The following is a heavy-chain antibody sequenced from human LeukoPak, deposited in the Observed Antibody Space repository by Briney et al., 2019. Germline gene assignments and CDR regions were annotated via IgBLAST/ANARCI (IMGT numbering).Heavy chain of an antibody. Sequence: ASVKVSCKASGYTFTSYGISWVRQAPGQGLEWMGWISAYNGNTDYAQKLQGRVTMTTDTSTSTASMELRSLRSDDTAVYYCAIRYGSGTAFDYWGQGTLVTVSS. CDR1: GYTFTSYG. CDR2: ISAYNGNT. V-gene: IGHV1-18*04. J-gene: IGHJ4*02. D-gene: IGHD3-10*01. CDR3: AIRYGSGTAFDY.